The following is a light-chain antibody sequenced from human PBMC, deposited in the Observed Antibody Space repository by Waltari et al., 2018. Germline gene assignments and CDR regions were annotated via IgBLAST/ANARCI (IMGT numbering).Light chain of an antibody. V-gene: IGLV1-44*01. CDR3: AAWDDSLNGWV. Sequence: QSVLTQPPSASGTPGQRVTIPCSGSSSNTGSNTVNWYQQLPGTAPKLLSYSNNQRPSGVPDRFSGSKSGTSASLAISGLQSEDEADYYCAAWDDSLNGWVFGGGTKLTVL. CDR1: SSNTGSNT. J-gene: IGLJ3*02. CDR2: SNN.